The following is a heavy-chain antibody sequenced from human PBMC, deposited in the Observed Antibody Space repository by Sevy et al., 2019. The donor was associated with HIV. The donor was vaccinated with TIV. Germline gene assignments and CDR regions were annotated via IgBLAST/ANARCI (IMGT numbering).Heavy chain of an antibody. CDR2: VYPNSGGT. Sequence: ASVKFSCKASGYTFTGDYLHWVRQAPGQGLEWMGRVYPNSGGTNYARKFQGRITMTMDTSISTAYMELNRLKFDDTAVYYCARDGGGGTTNSGMDVWGQGTTVTVSS. V-gene: IGHV1-2*06. J-gene: IGHJ6*02. CDR1: GYTFTGDY. D-gene: IGHD1-7*01. CDR3: ARDGGGGTTNSGMDV.